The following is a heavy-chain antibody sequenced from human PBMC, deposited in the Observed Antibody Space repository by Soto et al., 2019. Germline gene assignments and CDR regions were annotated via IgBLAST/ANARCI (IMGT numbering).Heavy chain of an antibody. Sequence: SETLSLTCAVYGGSFSGYYWSWIRQPPGKGLDWIGEINHSGSTNYNPSLKSRVTISVDTSKNQFSLKLSSVTAADTAVYYCASLNYDFWSGHSHYAVYFQHWGQGTLVTVSS. CDR2: INHSGST. CDR3: ASLNYDFWSGHSHYAVYFQH. CDR1: GGSFSGYY. J-gene: IGHJ1*01. D-gene: IGHD3-3*01. V-gene: IGHV4-34*01.